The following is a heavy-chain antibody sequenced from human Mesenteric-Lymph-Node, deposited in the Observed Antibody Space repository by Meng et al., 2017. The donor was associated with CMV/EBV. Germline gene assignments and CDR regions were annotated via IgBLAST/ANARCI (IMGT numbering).Heavy chain of an antibody. Sequence: GESLKISCAASGFTFSSYAMSWVRQAPGKGLEWVSVIYSGGSSTYYADSVKGRFTISRDNSKNTLYLQMNSLRAEDTAVYYCAKGLFDYWTSLFDYWGQGTLVTVSS. J-gene: IGHJ4*02. CDR1: GFTFSSYA. CDR2: IYSGGSST. V-gene: IGHV3-23*03. D-gene: IGHD3-3*01. CDR3: AKGLFDYWTSLFDY.